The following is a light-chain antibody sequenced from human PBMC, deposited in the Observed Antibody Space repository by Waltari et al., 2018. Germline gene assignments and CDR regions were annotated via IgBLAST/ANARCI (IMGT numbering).Light chain of an antibody. Sequence: QSALTQPASVSGSPGQSITISCTGTSSDVGGYNYVRWYQHHPGKAPKLMIYDVSNRPSGVSNRFSGSKSGNTASLTISGLQDEDEADYYCTSYTSSSTLVFGGGTKLTVL. J-gene: IGLJ2*01. CDR3: TSYTSSSTLV. CDR1: SSDVGGYNY. CDR2: DVS. V-gene: IGLV2-14*03.